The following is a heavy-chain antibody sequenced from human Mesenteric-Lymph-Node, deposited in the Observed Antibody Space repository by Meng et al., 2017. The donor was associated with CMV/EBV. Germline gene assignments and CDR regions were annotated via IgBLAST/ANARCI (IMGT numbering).Heavy chain of an antibody. CDR3: ARHHFWSSTTCYTFDY. CDR1: SISSSSNY. D-gene: IGHD2-2*01. CDR2: IYYSGNT. J-gene: IGHJ4*02. Sequence: SISSSSNYWGWIHQPPGKGLEWIGTIYYSGNTYYNPSLKSRVTISVDTSKNQFSLRLSSLTAADTAVYYCARHHFWSSTTCYTFDYWGQGTLVTVSS. V-gene: IGHV4-39*01.